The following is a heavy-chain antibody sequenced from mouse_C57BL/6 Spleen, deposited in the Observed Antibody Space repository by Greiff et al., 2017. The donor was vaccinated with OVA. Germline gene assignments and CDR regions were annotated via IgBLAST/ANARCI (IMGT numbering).Heavy chain of an antibody. V-gene: IGHV5-6*01. Sequence: EVKLMESGGDLVKPGGSLKLSCAASGFTFSSYGMSWVRQTPDKRLEWVATISSGGSYTYYPDSVKGRFTISRDNAKNTLYLQMSSLKSEDTAMEYCARLLNTTVVATDGYFDVWGTGTTVTVSS. CDR2: ISSGGSYT. D-gene: IGHD1-1*01. J-gene: IGHJ1*03. CDR1: GFTFSSYG. CDR3: ARLLNTTVVATDGYFDV.